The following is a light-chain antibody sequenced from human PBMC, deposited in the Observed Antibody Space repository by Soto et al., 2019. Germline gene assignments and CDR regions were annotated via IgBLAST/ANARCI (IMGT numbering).Light chain of an antibody. V-gene: IGKV1-33*01. CDR3: QQRTNWPT. Sequence: DIQMTQSPSSLSASVGDRVTITCQASQNINNYLNWYQQKPGRAPKLLIYDASNLEAGVPSRFRGSGSGTDFTLTISSLEPEDFAIYYCQQRTNWPTFGQGTKLEI. CDR2: DAS. J-gene: IGKJ2*01. CDR1: QNINNY.